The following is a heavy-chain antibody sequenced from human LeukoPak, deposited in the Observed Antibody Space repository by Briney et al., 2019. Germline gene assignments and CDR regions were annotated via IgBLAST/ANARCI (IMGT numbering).Heavy chain of an antibody. CDR3: ARAIRAARYSGYDFPFDY. Sequence: GASVKVSCKASGYTFTSYGISWVRQAPGQGLEWMGWINPNSGGTNYAQKFQGRVTMTRDTSISTAYMELSRLRSDDTAVYYCARAIRAARYSGYDFPFDYWGQGTLVTVSS. CDR1: GYTFTSYG. J-gene: IGHJ4*02. D-gene: IGHD5-12*01. CDR2: INPNSGGT. V-gene: IGHV1-2*02.